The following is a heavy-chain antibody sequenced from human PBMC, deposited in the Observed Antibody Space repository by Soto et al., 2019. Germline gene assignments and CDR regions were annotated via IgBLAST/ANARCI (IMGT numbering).Heavy chain of an antibody. V-gene: IGHV4-59*01. CDR2: IYYSRNT. J-gene: IGHJ4*02. CDR1: GGSIRSYY. Sequence: SETLSLTCTVYGGSIRSYYCTWIRQPPGKGLEWIGYIYYSRNTNYNPSLKSRVTISVDTSKNQFSLRLSSMTAADTAVYYCARGPLTTYFDYWGQGTLVTVSS. CDR3: ARGPLTTYFDY.